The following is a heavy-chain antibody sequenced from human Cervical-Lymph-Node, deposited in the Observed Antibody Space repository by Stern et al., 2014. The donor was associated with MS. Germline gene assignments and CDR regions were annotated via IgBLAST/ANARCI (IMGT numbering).Heavy chain of an antibody. CDR2: IVVGSGTT. D-gene: IGHD5-12*01. J-gene: IGHJ4*02. Sequence: QLVESGPEVKKPGTSVKVSCKASGFAFTTSGVQWVRQARGQRLEWMGWIVVGSGTTNFAPKFQGRLPLTRDMSTSTAYMELSSLRSEDTAMYYCAAGPILVAATDYWGQGTLVTVSS. CDR3: AAGPILVAATDY. CDR1: GFAFTTSG. V-gene: IGHV1-58*01.